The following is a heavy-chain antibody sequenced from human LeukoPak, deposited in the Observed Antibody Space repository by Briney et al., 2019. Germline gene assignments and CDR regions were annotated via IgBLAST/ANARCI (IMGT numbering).Heavy chain of an antibody. J-gene: IGHJ4*02. Sequence: GGSLRLSCAASGFTVSSNYMSWVRQAPGKGLEWVSVIYSGGSTYYADSVKGRFTISRDNSKNTLYLQMNSLRAEDTAVYYCARFMATVSINYFDYWGQGTLVTVS. D-gene: IGHD4-17*01. CDR2: IYSGGST. CDR1: GFTVSSNY. CDR3: ARFMATVSINYFDY. V-gene: IGHV3-66*01.